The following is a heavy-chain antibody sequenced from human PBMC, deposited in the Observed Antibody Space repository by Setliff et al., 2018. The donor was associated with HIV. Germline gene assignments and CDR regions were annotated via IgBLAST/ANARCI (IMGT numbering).Heavy chain of an antibody. Sequence: GGSLRLSCEASGFTFRSYWMSWVRQSPGKGLELVANTKEDGSKKNYVDSVKGRFTISRDNSKNTLYLEMTSLRAEDTAVYHCAKDMNYNNDYPGVLGSWGRGTLVTVSS. CDR1: GFTFRSYW. J-gene: IGHJ4*02. CDR3: AKDMNYNNDYPGVLGS. CDR2: TKEDGSKK. V-gene: IGHV3-7*01. D-gene: IGHD3-16*01.